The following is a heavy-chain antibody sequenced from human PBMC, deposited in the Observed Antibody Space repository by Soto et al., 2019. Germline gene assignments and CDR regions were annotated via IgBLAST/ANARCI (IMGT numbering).Heavy chain of an antibody. CDR3: AREGYKTGDFDY. D-gene: IGHD7-27*01. CDR1: GFTCSSYG. V-gene: IGHV3-33*01. CDR2: IWYDGSNK. Sequence: GGSLRLSCAASGFTCSSYGMHWVRQAPGKGLEWVAVIWYDGSNKYYADSVKGRFTISRDNSKNTLYLQMNSLRAEDTAVYYCAREGYKTGDFDYWGQGTLVTVSS. J-gene: IGHJ4*02.